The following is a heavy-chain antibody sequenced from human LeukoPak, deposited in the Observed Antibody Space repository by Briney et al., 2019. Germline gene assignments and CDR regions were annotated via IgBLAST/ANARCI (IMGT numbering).Heavy chain of an antibody. CDR2: IYYSGST. J-gene: IGHJ4*02. CDR1: GGSISSYY. CDR3: ARQTEDIVVVPAAMPLFFWY. Sequence: SETLSLTCTVSGGSISSYYWSWIRQPPGKGLEWIGYIYYSGSTYYNPSLKSRVTISVDTSKNQFSLKLSSVTAADTAVYYCARQTEDIVVVPAAMPLFFWYWGQGTLVTVSS. V-gene: IGHV4-59*08. D-gene: IGHD2-2*01.